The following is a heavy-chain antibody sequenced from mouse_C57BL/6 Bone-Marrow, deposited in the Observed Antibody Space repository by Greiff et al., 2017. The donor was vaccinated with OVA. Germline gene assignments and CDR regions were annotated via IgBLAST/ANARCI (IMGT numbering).Heavy chain of an antibody. D-gene: IGHD3-3*01. CDR1: GYTFTDYY. J-gene: IGHJ4*01. CDR3: ARGTFLSCYALDY. Sequence: VQLQQSGPVLVKPGASVKMSCKASGYTFTDYYMNWVKQSHGKSLEWIGVINPYNGGTSYNQKFKGKATLTVDKSSSTAYMELNSLTSEDSAVYYCARGTFLSCYALDYWGQGTSVTVSS. V-gene: IGHV1-19*01. CDR2: INPYNGGT.